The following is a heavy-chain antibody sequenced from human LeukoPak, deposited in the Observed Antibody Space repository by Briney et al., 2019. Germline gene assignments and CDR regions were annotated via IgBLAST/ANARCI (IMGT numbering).Heavy chain of an antibody. CDR2: IYPGDSDT. J-gene: IGHJ3*02. CDR3: ATRYSSGWYDTFDI. Sequence: GESLKISCKGSGYSFTNYWIAWVPQMPGKGLEWMGIIYPGDSDTRYSPSFQGQVTISADKSINTAYLQWNSLKASDTAMYYCATRYSSGWYDTFDIWGQGTMVTVSS. V-gene: IGHV5-51*01. CDR1: GYSFTNYW. D-gene: IGHD6-19*01.